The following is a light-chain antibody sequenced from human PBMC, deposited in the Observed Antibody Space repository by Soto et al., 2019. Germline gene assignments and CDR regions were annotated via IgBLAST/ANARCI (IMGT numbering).Light chain of an antibody. J-gene: IGLJ2*01. CDR1: SSDVGGYNY. Sequence: QSALTQPRSVSGSPGQSVTISCTGTSSDVGGYNYVSWYQQHPGKAPKLMIYDVSKRPSGVPDRFSGSKSGNTASLTISGLQAGDEADYYCCSFAGGNTLVFGGGTKLTVL. CDR3: CSFAGGNTLV. V-gene: IGLV2-11*01. CDR2: DVS.